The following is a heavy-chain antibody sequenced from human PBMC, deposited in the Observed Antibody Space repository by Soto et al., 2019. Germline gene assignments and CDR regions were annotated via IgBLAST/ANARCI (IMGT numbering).Heavy chain of an antibody. CDR2: IHIGVSA. CDR3: ARHEHHPSFGC. V-gene: IGHV4-39*01. J-gene: IGHJ4*02. Sequence: QLHLQESGPGLVKPSETLSLTCTVSGCSISSGRYYWDWARQPPGKGLEWIGGIHIGVSAAYNPSIKSPVTISIDTPKNQFSLRLDSVTAEDTALYYCARHEHHPSFGCWGQGNLVTVSS. CDR1: GCSISSGRYY.